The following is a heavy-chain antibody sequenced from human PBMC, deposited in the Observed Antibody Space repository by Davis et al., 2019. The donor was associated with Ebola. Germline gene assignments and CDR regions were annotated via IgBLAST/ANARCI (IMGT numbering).Heavy chain of an antibody. D-gene: IGHD3-16*02. CDR2: INHSGST. Sequence: SETLSLTCAVYGGSFSGYYWSWIRQPPGKGLEWIGEINHSGSTNYNPSLKSRVTISVDTSKNQFSLKLSSVTAADTAVYYCARDYDYVWGSYRHLNWFDPWGQGTLVTVSS. J-gene: IGHJ5*02. CDR3: ARDYDYVWGSYRHLNWFDP. CDR1: GGSFSGYY. V-gene: IGHV4-34*01.